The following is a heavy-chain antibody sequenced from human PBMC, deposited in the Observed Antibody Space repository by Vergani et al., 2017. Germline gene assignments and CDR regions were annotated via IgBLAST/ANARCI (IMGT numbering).Heavy chain of an antibody. Sequence: QVQLVHSGAEVKKPGSSVKVSCKASGGTFSSYTISWVRQAPGQGLEWMGRIIPILGIANYAQQFQGRVTITADKSTSTAYMELSSLRSEDTAVYYCAISIAVAGTYFDYWGQGTLVTVSS. V-gene: IGHV1-69*02. J-gene: IGHJ4*02. D-gene: IGHD6-19*01. CDR2: IIPILGIA. CDR1: GGTFSSYT. CDR3: AISIAVAGTYFDY.